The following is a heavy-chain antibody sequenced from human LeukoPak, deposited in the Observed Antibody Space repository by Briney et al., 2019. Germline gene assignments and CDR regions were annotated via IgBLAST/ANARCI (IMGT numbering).Heavy chain of an antibody. CDR3: VREHYNYYMDV. Sequence: GGSLRLSCAASGFTFDDFGMTWVRQPPGKGLEWVSGINWNGGSTDYADSVKGRFTISRDNGKNSLYLQMNSLRAEDTALYYCVREHYNYYMDVWGKGTTVTVSS. J-gene: IGHJ6*03. CDR1: GFTFDDFG. CDR2: INWNGGST. V-gene: IGHV3-20*04.